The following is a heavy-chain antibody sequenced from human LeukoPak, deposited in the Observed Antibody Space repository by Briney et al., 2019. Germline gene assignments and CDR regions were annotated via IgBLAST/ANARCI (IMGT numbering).Heavy chain of an antibody. J-gene: IGHJ4*02. CDR1: GFTFSDYY. D-gene: IGHD3-10*01. CDR3: ARDYYAGAALFDY. CDR2: ISSSRSTI. Sequence: GGSLRLSCAASGFTFSDYYMSWIRKAPGKGLEWVSYISSSRSTIYYADSVKGRFTISRDNAKNSLYLQMNSLRAEDTAVYYCARDYYAGAALFDYWGQGTLVTVSS. V-gene: IGHV3-11*04.